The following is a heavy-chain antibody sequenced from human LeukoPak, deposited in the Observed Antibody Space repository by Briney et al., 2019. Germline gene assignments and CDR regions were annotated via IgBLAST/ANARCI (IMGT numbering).Heavy chain of an antibody. CDR3: AREGEWLVRYYYYYGMDV. V-gene: IGHV1-3*01. CDR1: GYTFTSYA. CDR2: INAGKGNT. D-gene: IGHD6-19*01. J-gene: IGHJ6*02. Sequence: GASVKVSCKASGYTFTSYAMHWVRQAPGQRLEWMGWINAGKGNTKYSQKFQGRVTITRDTSASTAYMELSSLRSEDTAVYYCAREGEWLVRYYYYYGMDVWGQGTTVTVSS.